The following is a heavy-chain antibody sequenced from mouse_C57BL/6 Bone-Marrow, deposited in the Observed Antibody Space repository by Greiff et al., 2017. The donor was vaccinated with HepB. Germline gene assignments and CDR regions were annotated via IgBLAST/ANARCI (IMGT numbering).Heavy chain of an antibody. Sequence: LVESGAELVRPGASVKLSCTASGFNIKDDYMHWVKQRPEQGLEWIGWIDPENGDTEYASKFQGKATITADTSSNTAYLQLSSLTSEDTAVYYCTPWGSYYFDYWGQGTTLTVSS. CDR2: IDPENGDT. J-gene: IGHJ2*01. CDR1: GFNIKDDY. CDR3: TPWGSYYFDY. V-gene: IGHV14-4*01.